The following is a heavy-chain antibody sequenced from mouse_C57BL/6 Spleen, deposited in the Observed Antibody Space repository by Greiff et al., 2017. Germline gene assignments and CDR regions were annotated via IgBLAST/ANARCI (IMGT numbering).Heavy chain of an antibody. CDR1: GFTFSDYG. J-gene: IGHJ2*01. Sequence: EVKLQESGGGLVKPGGSLKLSCAASGFTFSDYGMHWVRQAPEQGLEWVAYISSGSSTIYYADTVKGRFTISRDNAKNTLFLQITGLRSEDTAMYYCARNVRGYFDYWGQGTTLTVSS. CDR3: ARNVRGYFDY. V-gene: IGHV5-17*01. CDR2: ISSGSSTI.